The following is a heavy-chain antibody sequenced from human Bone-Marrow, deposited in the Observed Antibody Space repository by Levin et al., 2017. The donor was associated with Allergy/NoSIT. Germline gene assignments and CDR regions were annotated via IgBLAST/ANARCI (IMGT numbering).Heavy chain of an antibody. D-gene: IGHD5-12*01. V-gene: IGHV3-21*01. J-gene: IGHJ4*02. CDR3: ARELRGYSCYAY. Sequence: GESLKISCAASGFTLSSYTMNWVRQAPGKGLEWVSSIGGSGTNIFHADSVKGRFTISKDNAKNSLYLQMDSLRAEDTAVYYCARELRGYSCYAYWGQGTLVTVSS. CDR2: IGGSGTNI. CDR1: GFTLSSYT.